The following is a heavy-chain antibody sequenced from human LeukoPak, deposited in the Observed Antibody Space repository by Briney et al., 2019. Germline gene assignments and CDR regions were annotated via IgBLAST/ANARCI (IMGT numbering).Heavy chain of an antibody. J-gene: IGHJ5*02. CDR1: GYSISSGFY. CDR3: AREDIAAAGTEDWFDP. V-gene: IGHV4-38-2*02. D-gene: IGHD6-13*01. CDR2: IYYSGST. Sequence: SETLSLTCTVSGYSISSGFYWGWIRQSPGKGLEWIGSIYYSGSTYYNPSLKSRVTISVDTSKNQFSLKLSSVTAADTAVYYCAREDIAAAGTEDWFDPWGQGTLVTVSS.